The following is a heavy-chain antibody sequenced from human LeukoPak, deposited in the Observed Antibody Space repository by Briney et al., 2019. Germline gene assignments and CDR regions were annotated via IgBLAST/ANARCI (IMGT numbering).Heavy chain of an antibody. CDR3: ARQGSYYYGSGTYYNGHFDY. Sequence: SETLSLTCTVSGGSISSSNYYWGWIRQPPGKGLEWIASIFYSGSTYYNASLKSRVSISVDTSNNQFSLKLTTVTAADTAVYYCARQGSYYYGSGTYYNGHFDYWAQGTLVTVSS. CDR2: IFYSGST. D-gene: IGHD3-10*01. CDR1: GGSISSSNYY. J-gene: IGHJ4*02. V-gene: IGHV4-39*01.